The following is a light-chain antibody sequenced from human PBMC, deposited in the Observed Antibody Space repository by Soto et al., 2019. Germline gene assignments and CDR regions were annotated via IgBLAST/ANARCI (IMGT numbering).Light chain of an antibody. J-gene: IGKJ4*01. CDR3: MEALQTPLT. CDR2: LGS. V-gene: IGKV2-28*01. Sequence: DIVMTQSPLSLPVTPGEPASISCRSSQSLLHSNGYNCLDWYLQKPGQCPQLLIYLGSTRASGVPARFSGSGSGTDFTLKISRVEAEDVGVYYCMEALQTPLTFGGGTKVEIK. CDR1: QSLLHSNGYNC.